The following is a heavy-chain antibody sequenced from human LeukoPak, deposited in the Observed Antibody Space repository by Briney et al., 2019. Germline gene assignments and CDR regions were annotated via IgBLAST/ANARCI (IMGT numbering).Heavy chain of an antibody. J-gene: IGHJ4*02. CDR1: GFTFSSYE. CDR2: ISSSGSTI. V-gene: IGHV3-48*03. CDR3: ARGGYYYDSTGYYVFY. Sequence: GGSLRLSCAASGFTFSSYEMNWVRQAPGKGLEWVSYISSSGSTIYYADSVKGRFTISRDNFKNTLYLQMNSLRAEDTAVYYCARGGYYYDSTGYYVFYWGQGTLVTVSS. D-gene: IGHD3-22*01.